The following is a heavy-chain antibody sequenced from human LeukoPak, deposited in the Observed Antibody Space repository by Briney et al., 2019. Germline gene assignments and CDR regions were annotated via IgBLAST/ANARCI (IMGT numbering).Heavy chain of an antibody. J-gene: IGHJ4*02. CDR2: IYYRGST. D-gene: IGHD6-13*01. CDR3: ARTAAAATEDS. Sequence: SETLSLTCTVSGGSISSSTYYWGWIRQPPGRGLEWIGTIYYRGSTYYNPSLKSRVTISVDTSKNQFSLKVSSVTAADTAVYYCARTAAAATEDSWGQGTLVTVSS. CDR1: GGSISSSTYY. V-gene: IGHV4-39*01.